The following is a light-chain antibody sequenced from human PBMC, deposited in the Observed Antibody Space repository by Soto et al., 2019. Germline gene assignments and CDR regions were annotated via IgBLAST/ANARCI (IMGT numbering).Light chain of an antibody. CDR3: QQYGASPYT. V-gene: IGKV3-20*01. J-gene: IGKJ2*01. CDR2: GAS. Sequence: EIVLTQSPGTLSLSPGERATLSCRASQSVSSSYLAWYQQKPGQAPRLLIYGASSRATGIPDRFSGSGSGTDFTLTIRRLEPEAFAVYYCQQYGASPYTFGQGTKLETK. CDR1: QSVSSSY.